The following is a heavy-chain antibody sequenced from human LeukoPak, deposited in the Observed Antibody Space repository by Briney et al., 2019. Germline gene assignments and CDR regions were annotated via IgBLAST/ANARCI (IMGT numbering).Heavy chain of an antibody. J-gene: IGHJ6*03. V-gene: IGHV4-59*01. D-gene: IGHD1-26*01. CDR3: ARGGGLGAYYYYMDV. CDR2: IYYSGST. Sequence: PSETLSLTCTVSGGSIISYYWSWIRQPPGKGLEWIGYIYYSGSTNYNPSLKSRVTISVDTSKNQFSLKLSSVTAADTAVYYCARGGGLGAYYYYMDVWGKGTTVTISS. CDR1: GGSIISYY.